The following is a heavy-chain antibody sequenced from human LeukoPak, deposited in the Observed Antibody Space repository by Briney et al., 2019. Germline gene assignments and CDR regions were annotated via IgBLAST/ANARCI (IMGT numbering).Heavy chain of an antibody. CDR1: GGSFSGYY. V-gene: IGHV4-34*01. CDR2: INHSGST. J-gene: IGHJ4*02. Sequence: SETLSLTCAVYGGSFSGYYWSWIRQPPGKGLEWIGEINHSGSTNYNPSLKSRVTISVDTSKNQFSLKLSSVTAADTAVYYCARGHYGSGSYYALRRYYFDYWGQGTQVTVSS. D-gene: IGHD3-10*01. CDR3: ARGHYGSGSYYALRRYYFDY.